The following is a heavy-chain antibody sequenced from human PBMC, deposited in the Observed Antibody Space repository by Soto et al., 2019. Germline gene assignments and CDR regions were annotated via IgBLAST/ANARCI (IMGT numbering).Heavy chain of an antibody. CDR2: ISSSSSSI. D-gene: IGHD6-6*01. CDR3: ARDIRIAARLPDY. Sequence: GGSLRLSCAASGFTFDDYAMHWVRQAPGKGLEWVSCISSSSSSIYYADSVKGRFTISRDNAKNSLYLQMNSLRAEDTAVYYCARDIRIAARLPDYWGQGTLVTVSS. J-gene: IGHJ4*02. V-gene: IGHV3-48*04. CDR1: GFTFDDYA.